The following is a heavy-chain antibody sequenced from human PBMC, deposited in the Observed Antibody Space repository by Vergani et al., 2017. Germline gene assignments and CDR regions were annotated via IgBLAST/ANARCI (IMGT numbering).Heavy chain of an antibody. CDR3: AKLAAVDIVATDY. Sequence: QVQLVESGGGVVQPGRSLRLSCAASGFTFSSYGMHWVRQAPGKGLEWVAVIWYDGSNKYYADSVKGRFTISRDNSKNTLYLQMNSLRAEDTAVYYCAKLAAVDIVATDYWGQGTLVTVSS. V-gene: IGHV3-33*06. CDR1: GFTFSSYG. CDR2: IWYDGSNK. D-gene: IGHD5-12*01. J-gene: IGHJ4*02.